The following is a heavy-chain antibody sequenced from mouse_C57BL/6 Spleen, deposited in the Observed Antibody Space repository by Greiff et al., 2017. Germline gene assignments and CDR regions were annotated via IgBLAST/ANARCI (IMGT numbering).Heavy chain of an antibody. CDR1: GYTFTSYW. J-gene: IGHJ3*01. D-gene: IGHD1-1*01. CDR3: ARRAIITTVPFAY. Sequence: VQLQQPGAELVKPGASVKLSCKASGYTFTSYWMHWVKQRPGQGLEWIGMIHPNSGSTNYKEKFKSKATLTVDKSSSTAYMQLSSLTSEDSAVYYCARRAIITTVPFAYWGQGTLVTVSA. V-gene: IGHV1-64*01. CDR2: IHPNSGST.